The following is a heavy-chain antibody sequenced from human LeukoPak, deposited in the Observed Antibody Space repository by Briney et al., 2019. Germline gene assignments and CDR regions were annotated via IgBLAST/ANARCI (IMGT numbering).Heavy chain of an antibody. J-gene: IGHJ3*02. CDR2: INPSGGST. CDR3: AREWLGPHAFDI. CDR1: GDTFIAYY. V-gene: IGHV1-46*01. D-gene: IGHD6-19*01. Sequence: ASVKVSCKASGDTFIAYYMHWVRQAPGQGLEWMGIINPSGGSTSYAQKFQGRVTMTRDMSTSTVYMELSSLRSEDTAVYYCAREWLGPHAFDIWGQGTMVTVSS.